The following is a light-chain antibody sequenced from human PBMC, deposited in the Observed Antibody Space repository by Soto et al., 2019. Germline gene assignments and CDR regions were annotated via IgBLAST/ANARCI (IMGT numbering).Light chain of an antibody. J-gene: IGKJ1*01. CDR1: QSIDSW. Sequence: DIQMTQSPSTLSASVGDRVTITCRASQSIDSWLAWYQQKSGKAPKLLIYKASTLKSGVPSRFSGSGSGTDFTLTISCLQSEDFATYYCQQYYSYPQTFGQGTKVDI. CDR2: KAS. CDR3: QQYYSYPQT. V-gene: IGKV1-5*03.